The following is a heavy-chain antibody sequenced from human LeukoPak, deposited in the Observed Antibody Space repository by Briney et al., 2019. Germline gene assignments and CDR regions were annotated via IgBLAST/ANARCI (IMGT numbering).Heavy chain of an antibody. CDR2: ISAYNGNT. V-gene: IGHV1-18*01. CDR1: GYTFTSYG. Sequence: ASVKVSCKASGYTFTSYGISWVRQAPGQGLEWMGWISAYNGNTNYAQKLQGRVTMTTDTSTSTAYMELRSLRSDDTAMYYCAITYYDILTDYYYDYWGQGTLVTVSS. CDR3: AITYYDILTDYYYDY. J-gene: IGHJ4*02. D-gene: IGHD3-9*01.